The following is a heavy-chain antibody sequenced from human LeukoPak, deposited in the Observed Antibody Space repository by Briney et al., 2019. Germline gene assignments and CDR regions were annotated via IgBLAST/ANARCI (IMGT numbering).Heavy chain of an antibody. CDR1: GFTFDDYA. CDR2: ISWDSGSI. D-gene: IGHD3-3*01. V-gene: IGHV3-9*01. J-gene: IGHJ4*02. CDR3: AGSGYLDY. Sequence: GGSLRLSCAASGFTFDDYAMHWVRQAPGKGLEWVSGISWDSGSIGYADSVKGRFTISRDNAKNSLYLQMNSLRAEDTALYYCAGSGYLDYWGQGTLVTVSS.